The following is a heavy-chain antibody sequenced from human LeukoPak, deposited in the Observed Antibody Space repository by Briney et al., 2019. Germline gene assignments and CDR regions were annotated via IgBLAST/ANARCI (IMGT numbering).Heavy chain of an antibody. V-gene: IGHV3-30*18. Sequence: GGSLRLSCAASGFTFSSYGMHWVRQAPGKGLEWVAVISYDGSNKYYADSVKGRFTISRDNSKNTLYLQMNSLRAEDTAVYYCAKDLEYRSSSGCDYWGQGTLVTVSS. D-gene: IGHD6-6*01. J-gene: IGHJ4*02. CDR1: GFTFSSYG. CDR2: ISYDGSNK. CDR3: AKDLEYRSSSGCDY.